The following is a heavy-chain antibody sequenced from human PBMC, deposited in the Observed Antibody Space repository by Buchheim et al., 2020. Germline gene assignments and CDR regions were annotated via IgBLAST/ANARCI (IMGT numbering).Heavy chain of an antibody. J-gene: IGHJ4*02. D-gene: IGHD4-11*01. V-gene: IGHV3-23*04. CDR2: ISGSGATT. Sequence: EVPLVDSGGGLVQPGESLRLSCAASGFSFSGYAMSWVRQAPGKGLEWVSSISGSGATTFNADSVKGRFTISRDNSKNMLYLQMNSLRAEDTAVYFCAKGSRGYTNYYFDYWGQGTL. CDR1: GFSFSGYA. CDR3: AKGSRGYTNYYFDY.